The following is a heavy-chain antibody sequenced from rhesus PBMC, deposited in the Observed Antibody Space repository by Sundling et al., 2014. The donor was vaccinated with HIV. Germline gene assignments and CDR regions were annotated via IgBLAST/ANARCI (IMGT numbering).Heavy chain of an antibody. J-gene: IGHJ6*01. D-gene: IGHD3-3*01. CDR1: GGSISSDRW. V-gene: IGHV4-65*02. CDR3: ARDRRGQYLDWFLDS. Sequence: QVQLQESGPGLVKPSETLSLTCAVSGGSISSDRWWSWIRQSPGTGLEWIGSIHGDSGTNTYNPSLKTRVTVSKDTSKNQFSLKVTSVTAADTAVYYCARDRRGQYLDWFLDSWGQGVVVTVSS. CDR2: IHGDSGTN.